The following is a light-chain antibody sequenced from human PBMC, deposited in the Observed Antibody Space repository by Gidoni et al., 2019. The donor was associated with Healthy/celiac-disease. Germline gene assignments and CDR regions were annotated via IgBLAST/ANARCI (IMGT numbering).Light chain of an antibody. CDR1: QSISSY. CDR2: AAS. V-gene: IGKV1-39*01. Sequence: DIQMTQSPSSLSASVGDRVTITCRASQSISSYLNWYQQKPGKAPKLLIYAASSLQSGVPSRFSGSGSGTDFTLNISSLQPEDFATYYCQQSYSTLPFTFGPGTKVDIK. J-gene: IGKJ3*01. CDR3: QQSYSTLPFT.